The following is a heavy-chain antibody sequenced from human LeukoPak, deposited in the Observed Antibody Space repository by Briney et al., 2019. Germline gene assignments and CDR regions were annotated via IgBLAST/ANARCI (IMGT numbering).Heavy chain of an antibody. Sequence: PGGSLRLSCAASGFTFSSYAMSWVRQAPGKGLEWVSAISGSGGSTYYADSVKGRFTISRDNSKNTLYLQMNSLRAEDTAVYYCAKDPTIEDPYYYYGMDVWGQGTTVTVSS. J-gene: IGHJ6*02. V-gene: IGHV3-23*01. CDR3: AKDPTIEDPYYYYGMDV. CDR1: GFTFSSYA. CDR2: ISGSGGST. D-gene: IGHD3-9*01.